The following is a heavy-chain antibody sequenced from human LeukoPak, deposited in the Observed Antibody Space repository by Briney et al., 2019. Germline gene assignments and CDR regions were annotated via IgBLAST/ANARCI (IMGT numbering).Heavy chain of an antibody. CDR2: IKSKTDGGTT. J-gene: IGHJ4*02. CDR1: GFTFSNAW. V-gene: IGHV3-15*01. D-gene: IGHD2-2*01. Sequence: GGSLRLSCAASGFTFSNAWMSWVRQAPGKGLEWVGRIKSKTDGGTTDYAAPVKGRFTISRDDSKNTLYLQMNSLKETEDTAIYYCTTVDCSSTSCYEFDYWGQGTLVTVSS. CDR3: TTVDCSSTSCYEFDY.